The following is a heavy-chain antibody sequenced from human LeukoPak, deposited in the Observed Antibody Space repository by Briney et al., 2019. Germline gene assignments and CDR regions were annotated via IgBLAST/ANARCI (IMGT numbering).Heavy chain of an antibody. J-gene: IGHJ4*02. V-gene: IGHV3-64*01. CDR1: GFTFNTYA. D-gene: IGHD2-15*01. Sequence: GSLRLSCAASGFTFNTYAMHWVRQAPGKGLEFVSSISSSGGNTYYANSVKGRFTISRDDSKNTLYLQMGSLRPEDMAVYYCARASGRGLYYFDYWGQGTLATVSS. CDR2: ISSSGGNT. CDR3: ARASGRGLYYFDY.